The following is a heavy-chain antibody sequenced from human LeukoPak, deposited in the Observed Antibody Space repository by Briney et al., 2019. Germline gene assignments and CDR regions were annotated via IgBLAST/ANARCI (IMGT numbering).Heavy chain of an antibody. D-gene: IGHD5-18*01. V-gene: IGHV4-59*01. Sequence: SETLSLTCTVSGGSISSYYWSWIRQPPGKGLEWIGYIYYSGSTNYNPSLKSRVTISVDTSKNQFSLKLSSVTAADTAVYYCARGEYSYGHAYYYYMDVWGKGTTVTISS. J-gene: IGHJ6*03. CDR1: GGSISSYY. CDR3: ARGEYSYGHAYYYYMDV. CDR2: IYYSGST.